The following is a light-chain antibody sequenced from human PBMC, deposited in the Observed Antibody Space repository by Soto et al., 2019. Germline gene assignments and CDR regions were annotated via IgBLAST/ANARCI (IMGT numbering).Light chain of an antibody. Sequence: DIQMTQSPSSLSASVGDRVTITCRASQSIDRYLNWYQQKPGKAPNLLIYAASRLQSGVPSRFSGSGSGTDFTLTISSLQPEDFATYSCQQSYSTPWTFGLGTKVEIK. V-gene: IGKV1-39*01. CDR1: QSIDRY. J-gene: IGKJ1*01. CDR2: AAS. CDR3: QQSYSTPWT.